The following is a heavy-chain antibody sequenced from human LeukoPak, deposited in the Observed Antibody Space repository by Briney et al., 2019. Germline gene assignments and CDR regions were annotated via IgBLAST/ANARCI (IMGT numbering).Heavy chain of an antibody. CDR3: ARGVPYDSWSGPHYSDY. J-gene: IGHJ4*02. CDR2: ISGSGGST. CDR1: GFTFSSYA. V-gene: IGHV3-23*01. D-gene: IGHD3-3*01. Sequence: GGSLRLSCAASGFTFSSYAMSWVRQAPGKGLEWVSAISGSGGSTYYADSVKGRFTISRDNSKNTLYLQMNSLRAEDTAVYYCARGVPYDSWSGPHYSDYWGQGTLVTVSS.